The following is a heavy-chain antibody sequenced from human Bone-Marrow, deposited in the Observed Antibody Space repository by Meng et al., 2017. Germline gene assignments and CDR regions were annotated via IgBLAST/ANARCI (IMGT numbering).Heavy chain of an antibody. V-gene: IGHV1-69*05. Sequence: SVKVSCKASGGTFSSYAISWVRQAPGQGLEWMGGIIPIFGTANYAQKFQGRVTITTDESTSTAYMELSSLRSEDTAVYYCARNKPPITMVRGVIGGFDYWGQGTLVTVSS. CDR1: GGTFSSYA. J-gene: IGHJ4*02. CDR2: IIPIFGTA. D-gene: IGHD3-10*01. CDR3: ARNKPPITMVRGVIGGFDY.